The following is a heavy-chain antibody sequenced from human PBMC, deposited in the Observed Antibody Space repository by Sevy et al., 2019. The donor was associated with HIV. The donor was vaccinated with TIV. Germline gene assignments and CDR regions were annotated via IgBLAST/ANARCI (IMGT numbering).Heavy chain of an antibody. CDR2: IKSKTDGGTT. V-gene: IGHV3-15*01. J-gene: IGHJ6*02. CDR1: GFTFSNAW. CDR3: TTGTVTTSHYYYYGIDV. Sequence: GGSLRFSCAASGFTFSNAWMSWVRQAPGKGLEWVGRIKSKTDGGTTDYAAPVKGRFTISRDDSKNTLYLQMNSLKTEDTAVYYCTTGTVTTSHYYYYGIDVRGQGTTVTVSS. D-gene: IGHD4-17*01.